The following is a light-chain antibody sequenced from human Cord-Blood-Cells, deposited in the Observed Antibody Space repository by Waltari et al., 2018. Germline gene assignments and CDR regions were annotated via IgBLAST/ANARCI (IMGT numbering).Light chain of an antibody. CDR2: EVS. V-gene: IGLV2-14*01. CDR3: SSYTSSSTVV. J-gene: IGLJ2*01. Sequence: SALPQPASVSGSPGQSITISCTGTSSDVGGYNYVSWYQQHPGKAPKLIIYEVSNRPSGVSNRFSGAKSGNTASLTISGLQAEDEADYYCSSYTSSSTVVFGGGTKLTVL. CDR1: SSDVGGYNY.